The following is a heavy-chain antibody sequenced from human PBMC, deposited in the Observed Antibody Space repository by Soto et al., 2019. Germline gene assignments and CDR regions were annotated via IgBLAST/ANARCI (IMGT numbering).Heavy chain of an antibody. J-gene: IGHJ4*02. D-gene: IGHD6-13*01. CDR3: ARVDSDYSSPRRPFYYFDY. CDR1: GGSISSSSYY. Sequence: SETLSLTCTVSGGSISSSSYYWCWIRHPPGKGLEWIGSIYYSGSTYYNPSLKSRVTISVDTSKNQFSLKLSSVTAADTAVYYCARVDSDYSSPRRPFYYFDYWGQGTLVTVSS. CDR2: IYYSGST. V-gene: IGHV4-39*01.